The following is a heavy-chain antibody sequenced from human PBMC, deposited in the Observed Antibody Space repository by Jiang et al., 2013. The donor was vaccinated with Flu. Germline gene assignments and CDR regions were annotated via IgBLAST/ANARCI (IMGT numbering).Heavy chain of an antibody. CDR1: GFTFSSYA. D-gene: IGHD3-3*01. J-gene: IGHJ3*02. CDR3: AKGDPRLRFFHDGAFDI. Sequence: QLLESGGGLVQPGGSLRLSCAASGFTFSSYAMSWVRQAPGKGLEWVSAISGSGGSTYYADSVKGRFTISRDNSKNTLYLQMNSLRAEDTAVYYCAKGDPRLRFFHDGAFDIWGQGTMVTVSS. CDR2: ISGSGGST. V-gene: IGHV3-23*01.